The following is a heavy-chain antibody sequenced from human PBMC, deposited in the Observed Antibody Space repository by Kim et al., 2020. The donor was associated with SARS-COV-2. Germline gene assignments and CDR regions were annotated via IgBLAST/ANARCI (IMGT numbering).Heavy chain of an antibody. Sequence: GGSLRLSCAASGFTFNNAWMSWVRQIPGKGLEWVGRIKSTTDGGTTDYAAPVKGRFTISRDDSRNTLYLQMNSLKTGDTAVYYCATRGWRWQQYEYYFDYWGQGTLVTVSS. CDR3: ATRGWRWQQYEYYFDY. V-gene: IGHV3-15*01. D-gene: IGHD2-21*01. J-gene: IGHJ4*02. CDR1: GFTFNNAW. CDR2: IKSTTDGGTT.